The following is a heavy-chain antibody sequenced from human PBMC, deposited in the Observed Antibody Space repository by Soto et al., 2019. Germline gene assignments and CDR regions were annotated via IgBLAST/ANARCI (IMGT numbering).Heavy chain of an antibody. CDR1: GFTFSSYA. CDR2: ISYDGSNK. V-gene: IGHV3-30-3*01. D-gene: IGHD5-12*01. J-gene: IGHJ4*02. Sequence: GGSLRLSCAASGFTFSSYAMHWVRQAPGKGLEWVAVISYDGSNKYYADSVKGRFTISRDNSKNTLYLQMNSLRAEDTAVYYCASSGYDRAAFDYWGQGTLVTVSS. CDR3: ASSGYDRAAFDY.